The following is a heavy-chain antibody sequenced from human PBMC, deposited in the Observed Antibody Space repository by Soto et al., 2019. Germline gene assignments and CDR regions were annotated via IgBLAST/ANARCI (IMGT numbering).Heavy chain of an antibody. J-gene: IGHJ6*02. CDR2: INPNSGGT. Sequence: ASVKVSCKASGYTFTGYYMHWVRQAPGQGLEWMGWINPNSGGTNYAQKFQGRVTMTRDTPISTAYMELSRLRSDDTAVYYCARDGGYCSSTSCYNLYYYGMDVWGQVTTVTVSS. CDR3: ARDGGYCSSTSCYNLYYYGMDV. CDR1: GYTFTGYY. V-gene: IGHV1-2*02. D-gene: IGHD2-2*02.